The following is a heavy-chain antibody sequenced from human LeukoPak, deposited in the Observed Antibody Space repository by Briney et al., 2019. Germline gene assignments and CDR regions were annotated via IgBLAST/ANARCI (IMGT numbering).Heavy chain of an antibody. CDR3: ASTGSGWYHDY. J-gene: IGHJ4*02. CDR2: INSDGSST. D-gene: IGHD6-19*01. CDR1: GFTFSSYA. V-gene: IGHV3-74*01. Sequence: GGSLRLSCAASGFTFSSYAMSWVRQAPGKGLVWVSRINSDGSSTSYADSVKGRFTISRDNAKNTLYLQMNSLRAEDTAVYYCASTGSGWYHDYWGQGTLVTVSS.